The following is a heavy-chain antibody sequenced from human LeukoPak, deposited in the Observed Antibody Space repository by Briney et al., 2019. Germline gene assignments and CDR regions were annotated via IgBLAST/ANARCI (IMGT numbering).Heavy chain of an antibody. V-gene: IGHV3-30*02. CDR2: IRYDGSNK. CDR3: AKSQLGGLYYYYMDV. J-gene: IGHJ6*03. D-gene: IGHD3-16*01. CDR1: GFTFSSYG. Sequence: PGGSLRLSCAASGFTFSSYGMHWVRQAPGKGLEWVAFIRYDGSNKYYADSVKGRFTISRDNSKNTLYLQMNSLRAEDTAVYYCAKSQLGGLYYYYMDVWGKGTAVTVSS.